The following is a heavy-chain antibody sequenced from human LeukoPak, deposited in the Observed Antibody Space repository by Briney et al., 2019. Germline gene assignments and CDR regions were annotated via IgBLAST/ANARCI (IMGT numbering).Heavy chain of an antibody. V-gene: IGHV3-23*01. Sequence: GGSLRLSCAASGFTFSSYAMSWVRQAPGKGLEWVSAISGSGGSTYYADSVKGRFTISRDNSKNTLYLQMNSLRAEDTAVYYCAKEFIAVAGLGDAFDIWGQGTMVTVSS. CDR1: GFTFSSYA. J-gene: IGHJ3*02. CDR2: ISGSGGST. D-gene: IGHD6-19*01. CDR3: AKEFIAVAGLGDAFDI.